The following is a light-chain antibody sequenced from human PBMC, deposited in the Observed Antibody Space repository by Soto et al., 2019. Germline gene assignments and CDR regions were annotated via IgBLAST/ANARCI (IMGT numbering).Light chain of an antibody. Sequence: DIVMTQSPSTLSVGPLEIFTCSFRASQSVTTNLAWYQQRPGQAPRLLIYGASTRATGIPARFSGSGSGTEFTLTISSLQSEDFAVYYCQQYNNWPRTFGQGTKVDIK. CDR1: QSVTTN. CDR2: GAS. V-gene: IGKV3-15*01. J-gene: IGKJ1*01. CDR3: QQYNNWPRT.